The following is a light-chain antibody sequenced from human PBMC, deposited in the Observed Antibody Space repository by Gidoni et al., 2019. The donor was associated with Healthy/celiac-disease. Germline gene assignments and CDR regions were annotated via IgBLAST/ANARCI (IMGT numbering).Light chain of an antibody. V-gene: IGKV3-11*01. Sequence: IVLTKPVATLSLSPGERATLSCRASQSVSSYLAWYQQKPGQAPRLLIYDASNRATGIPARFSGSGSGTDFTLTISSLEPEDFAVYYCQQRSNWPPITFGQGTRLEIK. J-gene: IGKJ5*01. CDR2: DAS. CDR1: QSVSSY. CDR3: QQRSNWPPIT.